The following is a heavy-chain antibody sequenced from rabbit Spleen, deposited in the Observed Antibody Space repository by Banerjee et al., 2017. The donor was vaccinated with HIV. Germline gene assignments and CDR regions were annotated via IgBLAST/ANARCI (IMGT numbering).Heavy chain of an antibody. V-gene: IGHV1S45*01. Sequence: EESGGDLVKPEESLTLTCKVSGFTLSTYWICWVRQASGKGLEWIGCFYGGDTAINDYATWAEGRLTISKTSSTTVTLRMTSLTAADTATYFCTRDLVGVIGWNFYLWGPGTLVTVS. CDR3: TRDLVGVIGWNFYL. J-gene: IGHJ4*01. CDR2: FYGGDTAIN. CDR1: GFTLSTYW. D-gene: IGHD1-1*01.